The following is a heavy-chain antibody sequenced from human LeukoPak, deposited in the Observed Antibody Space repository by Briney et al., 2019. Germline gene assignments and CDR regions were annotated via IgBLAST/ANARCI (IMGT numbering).Heavy chain of an antibody. CDR2: ISPYNGNA. V-gene: IGHV1-18*01. CDR3: AREIGPRQLHLWGSAFDY. J-gene: IGHJ4*02. CDR1: GSTFTSFA. D-gene: IGHD5-18*01. Sequence: ASVKVSCKASGSTFTSFAFSWVRQAPGQGLEWMGWISPYNGNAKYAQNLQGRVTMTADTSTRTVYMELRSLRSDDTAMYYCAREIGPRQLHLWGSAFDYWGQGTLVTVSS.